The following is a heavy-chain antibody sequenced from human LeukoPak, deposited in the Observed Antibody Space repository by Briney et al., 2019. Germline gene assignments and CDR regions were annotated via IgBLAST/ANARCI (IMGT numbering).Heavy chain of an antibody. CDR3: AKDWGYGSGTYFTG. V-gene: IGHV3-30-3*01. CDR2: ILFDGSNK. Sequence: GGSLRLSCLASGFTFSSYSVHWVRQAPGKGLEWVAVILFDGSNKYYTDSVKGRFTISRDNSKNTLFLQMNTLSAEDTGVYYCAKDWGYGSGTYFTGWGQGTLVTVSS. CDR1: GFTFSSYS. D-gene: IGHD3-10*01. J-gene: IGHJ4*02.